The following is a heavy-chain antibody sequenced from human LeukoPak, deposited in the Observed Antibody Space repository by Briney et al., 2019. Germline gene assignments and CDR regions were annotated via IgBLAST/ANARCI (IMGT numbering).Heavy chain of an antibody. CDR2: IYYSGNT. D-gene: IGHD3-22*01. CDR1: GGSISSYY. Sequence: SETLSLTCTVSGGSISSYYWTWIRQPPGKGLEWIGYIYYSGNTNYNPSHKSRVTISVDTSKNQFSLKLSSVTAADTAVYYCARGGDYDSSGLYNDGFDIWGQGTMVTVSS. V-gene: IGHV4-59*01. CDR3: ARGGDYDSSGLYNDGFDI. J-gene: IGHJ3*02.